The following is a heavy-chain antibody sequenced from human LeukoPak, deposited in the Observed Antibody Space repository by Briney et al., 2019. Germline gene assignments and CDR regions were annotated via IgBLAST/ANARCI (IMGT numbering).Heavy chain of an antibody. D-gene: IGHD3-22*01. J-gene: IGHJ3*02. CDR2: ISSSSSYI. V-gene: IGHV3-21*01. CDR3: ARDSYSDSSGGKDDAFDI. CDR1: GFTFSDYS. Sequence: PGGSLRLSCAASGFTFSDYSMNWVRQAPGKGLEWVSSISSSSSYIYYADSVKGRFTISRDNAKNSLYLQMNSLRAEDTAVYYCARDSYSDSSGGKDDAFDIWGQGTMVTVSS.